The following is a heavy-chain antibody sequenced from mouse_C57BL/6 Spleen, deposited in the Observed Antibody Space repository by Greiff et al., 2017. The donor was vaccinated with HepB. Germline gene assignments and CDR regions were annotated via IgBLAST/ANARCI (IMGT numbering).Heavy chain of an antibody. Sequence: VQLQQPGAELVRPGSSVKLSCKASGYTFTSYWMDWVKQRPGQGLEWIGNIYPSDSETHYNQKFKDKATLTVDKSSSTAYMQLSSLTSEDSAVYYCARSGDYYGYWGQGTTLTVSS. CDR1: GYTFTSYW. CDR3: ARSGDYYGY. CDR2: IYPSDSET. J-gene: IGHJ2*01. D-gene: IGHD1-1*01. V-gene: IGHV1-61*01.